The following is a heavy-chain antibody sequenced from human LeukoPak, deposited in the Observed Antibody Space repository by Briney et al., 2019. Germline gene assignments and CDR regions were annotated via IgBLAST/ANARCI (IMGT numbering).Heavy chain of an antibody. J-gene: IGHJ4*02. CDR3: ARGYSTRWLQTYLDY. Sequence: ASVKVSCKASGYTFSSYAITWVRQAPGERPEWMGWISGYNGDRNYAQRLQVRVTMTIDTSTNTAYMELRSLRSDDTAVYYCARGYSTRWLQTYLDYWGQGTLVTVSS. V-gene: IGHV1-18*01. CDR1: GYTFSSYA. CDR2: ISGYNGDR. D-gene: IGHD6-13*01.